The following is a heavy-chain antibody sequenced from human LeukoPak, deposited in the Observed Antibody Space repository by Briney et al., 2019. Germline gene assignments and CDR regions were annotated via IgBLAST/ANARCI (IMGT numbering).Heavy chain of an antibody. CDR2: INTNTGNP. J-gene: IGHJ5*02. D-gene: IGHD3-22*01. Sequence: GASVKVSCKASGYTFTSYAMNWVRQAPGQGLEWMGWINTNTGNPTYAQGFTGRFVFSLDTSVSTAYLQISSLKAEDTAVYYCARGGTPYGLSSGYASPAWGQGTLVTVSS. CDR3: ARGGTPYGLSSGYASPA. V-gene: IGHV7-4-1*02. CDR1: GYTFTSYA.